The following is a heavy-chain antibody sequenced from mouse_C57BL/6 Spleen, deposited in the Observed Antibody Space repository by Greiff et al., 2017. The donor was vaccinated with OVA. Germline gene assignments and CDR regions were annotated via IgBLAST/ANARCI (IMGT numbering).Heavy chain of an antibody. J-gene: IGHJ2*01. CDR2: IDPETGGT. D-gene: IGHD2-5*01. Sequence: QVQLQQSGAELVRPGASVTLSCKASGYTFTDYEMHWVKQTPVHGLEWIGAIDPETGGTAYNQKFMGKAILTADKSSSTAYMELRSLTSEDSAVYYCTRREAYYSNYYFDYWGQGTTLTVSS. CDR3: TRREAYYSNYYFDY. CDR1: GYTFTDYE. V-gene: IGHV1-15*01.